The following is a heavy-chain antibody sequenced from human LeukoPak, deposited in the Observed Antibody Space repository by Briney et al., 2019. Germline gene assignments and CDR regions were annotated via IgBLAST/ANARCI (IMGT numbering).Heavy chain of an antibody. CDR2: IYHSGST. V-gene: IGHV4-38-2*01. J-gene: IGHJ5*02. D-gene: IGHD3-9*01. CDR3: ARNDILTGYWFDP. CDR1: GYSISSGYY. Sequence: SETLSLTCAVSGYSISSGYYWGWIRQPPGKGLEWIGSIYHSGSTYYNPSLKSRVTISVDTSKNQFSLKLSSVTAADTAVYYCARNDILTGYWFDPWGHGPLVTVSS.